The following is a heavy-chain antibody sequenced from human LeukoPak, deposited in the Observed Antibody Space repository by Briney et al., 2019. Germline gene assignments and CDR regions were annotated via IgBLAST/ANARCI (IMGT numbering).Heavy chain of an antibody. V-gene: IGHV1-2*04. CDR3: ARVEQLDTAMVRTTRVNAAFDI. J-gene: IGHJ3*02. D-gene: IGHD5-18*01. Sequence: EASVKVSCKASVYTFTGYYMHWVRQAPGQGLEWMGWINPNSGGTNYAQKFQGWFTMTRDTSISTAYMELSRLRSDDTAVYYCARVEQLDTAMVRTTRVNAAFDIWGQGTMVTVSS. CDR1: VYTFTGYY. CDR2: INPNSGGT.